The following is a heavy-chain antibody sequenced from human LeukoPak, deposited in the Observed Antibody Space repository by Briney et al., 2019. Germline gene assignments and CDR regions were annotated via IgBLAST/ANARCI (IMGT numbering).Heavy chain of an antibody. V-gene: IGHV3-33*08. Sequence: GGSLRLSCAASGFTVRSNYMNWVRQAPGKGLEWVAAIWFDGIRKYYADSVKGRLTISRDNSKNTLYLQTNSLRAEDTAVYYCARDLEDSSPFGAFDMWGQGTMVTVSS. J-gene: IGHJ3*02. CDR2: IWFDGIRK. CDR1: GFTVRSNY. CDR3: ARDLEDSSPFGAFDM. D-gene: IGHD3-22*01.